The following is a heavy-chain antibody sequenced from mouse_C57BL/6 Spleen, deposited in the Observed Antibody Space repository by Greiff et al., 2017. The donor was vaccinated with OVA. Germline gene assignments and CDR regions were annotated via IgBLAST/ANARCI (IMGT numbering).Heavy chain of an antibody. CDR1: GFNIKDDY. Sequence: VQLQQSGAELVRPGASVKLSCTASGFNIKDDYMHWVKQRPEQGLEWIGWIDPENGDTEYASKFEGKATITADTSSNTAYLQLSSLTSEDTAVYYCTRAQRAYWGQGTLVTVSA. D-gene: IGHD3-2*02. J-gene: IGHJ3*01. V-gene: IGHV14-4*01. CDR3: TRAQRAY. CDR2: IDPENGDT.